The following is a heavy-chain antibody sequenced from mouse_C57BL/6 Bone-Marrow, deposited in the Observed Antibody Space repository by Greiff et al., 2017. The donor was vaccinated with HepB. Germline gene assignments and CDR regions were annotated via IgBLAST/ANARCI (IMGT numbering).Heavy chain of an antibody. CDR1: GFTFSDYY. CDR2: ISNGGGST. Sequence: EVKLVESGGGLVQPGGSLKLSCAASGFTFSDYYMYWVRQTPEKRLEWVAYISNGGGSTYYPDTVKGRITISRDNAKNTLYLQMSRLKSEDTAMYYCARGDYSNSLLVWGTGTTVTVSS. D-gene: IGHD2-5*01. J-gene: IGHJ1*03. V-gene: IGHV5-12*01. CDR3: ARGDYSNSLLV.